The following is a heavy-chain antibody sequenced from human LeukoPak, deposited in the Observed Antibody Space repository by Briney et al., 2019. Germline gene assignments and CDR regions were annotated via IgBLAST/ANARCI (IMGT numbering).Heavy chain of an antibody. Sequence: SETLSLTCAVYGGSFSGYYWSWIRQPPGKGLEWIGEINHSGSTNYNPSLKSRVTISVDTSKNQFSLKLSSVTAADTAVYYCARRDFWSGYSSYWGQGTLVTVSS. J-gene: IGHJ4*02. V-gene: IGHV4-34*01. CDR3: ARRDFWSGYSSY. CDR2: INHSGST. CDR1: GGSFSGYY. D-gene: IGHD3-3*01.